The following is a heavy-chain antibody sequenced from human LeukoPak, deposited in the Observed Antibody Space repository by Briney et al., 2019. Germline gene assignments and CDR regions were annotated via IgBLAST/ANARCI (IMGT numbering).Heavy chain of an antibody. CDR3: ARDRGSSSRQTRAFDI. CDR1: GGSISIWY. Sequence: PSETLSLTCTVSGGSISIWYWSWIRQPPGKGREWIGYIYYSGSTNYNPSLKSRVTISVDTSKNQFSLKLSSVTAADTAVYYCARDRGSSSRQTRAFDIWGQGTMVTVSS. D-gene: IGHD6-13*01. CDR2: IYYSGST. J-gene: IGHJ3*02. V-gene: IGHV4-59*01.